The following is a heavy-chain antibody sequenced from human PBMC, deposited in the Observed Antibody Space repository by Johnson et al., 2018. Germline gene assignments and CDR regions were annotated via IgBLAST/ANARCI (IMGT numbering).Heavy chain of an antibody. CDR1: GFTFTDYY. J-gene: IGHJ6*02. CDR3: ARDQDIVVVVAATLDYYYGMDV. CDR2: VSSSGGTV. Sequence: QVQLVESGGGLVKPGGSLRLSCAASGFTFTDYYMTWIRQAPGKGLDWVSYVSSSGGTVYYADSVKGRFTISRDNAKNSLYLQMNSLRAEDTAMYYCARDQDIVVVVAATLDYYYGMDVWGQGTTVTVSS. D-gene: IGHD2-15*01. V-gene: IGHV3-11*01.